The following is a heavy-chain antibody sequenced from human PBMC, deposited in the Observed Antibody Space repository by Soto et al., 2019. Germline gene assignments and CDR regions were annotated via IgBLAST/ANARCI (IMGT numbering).Heavy chain of an antibody. V-gene: IGHV4-39*01. Sequence: LSLTCTVSGGSISSSSYYWGWIRQPPGKGLEWIGSIYYSGSTYYNPSLKSRVTISVDTSKNQFSLKLSSVTAADTAVYYCARHNISSGWYSVGDYFDYWGQGTLVTVSS. CDR3: ARHNISSGWYSVGDYFDY. CDR1: GGSISSSSYY. CDR2: IYYSGST. J-gene: IGHJ4*02. D-gene: IGHD6-19*01.